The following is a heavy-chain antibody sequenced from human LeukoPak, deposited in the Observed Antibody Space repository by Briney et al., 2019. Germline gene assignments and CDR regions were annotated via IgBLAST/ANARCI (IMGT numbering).Heavy chain of an antibody. J-gene: IGHJ4*02. V-gene: IGHV3-7*01. CDR3: AREPTYSSSWHTSCDY. CDR2: IKQDGSEK. CDR1: GFTFSSYW. Sequence: GGSLRLSCAASGFTFSSYWMSRVRQAPGKGLEWVANIKQDGSEKYYVDSVKGRFTISRDNAKNSLYLQMNSLRAEDTAVYYCAREPTYSSSWHTSCDYWGQGILVTVSS. D-gene: IGHD6-13*01.